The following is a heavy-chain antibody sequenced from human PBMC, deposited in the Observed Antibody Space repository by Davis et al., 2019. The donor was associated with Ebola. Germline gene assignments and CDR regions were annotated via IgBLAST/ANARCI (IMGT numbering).Heavy chain of an antibody. Sequence: AASVKVSCKASGGTFSSYAISWVRQAPGQGLEWMGWISAYNGNTNYAQKLQGRVTMSTDTSTSTAYMELRSLRSDDTAVYYCARVGGSDGYYYYGMDVWGQGTTVTVSS. CDR3: ARVGGSDGYYYYGMDV. CDR1: GGTFSSYA. D-gene: IGHD2-8*01. V-gene: IGHV1-18*01. J-gene: IGHJ6*02. CDR2: ISAYNGNT.